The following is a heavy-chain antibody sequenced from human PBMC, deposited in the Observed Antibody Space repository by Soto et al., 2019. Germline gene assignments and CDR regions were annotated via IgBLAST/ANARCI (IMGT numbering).Heavy chain of an antibody. CDR3: ARDRECSGGTCYNYFDY. V-gene: IGHV4-4*07. CDR1: GGSISSYY. CDR2: IYTSGST. J-gene: IGHJ4*02. D-gene: IGHD2-15*01. Sequence: SETLSLTCTVSGGSISSYYWSWIRQPAGKGLEWIGRIYTSGSTNYNPSLKSRVTMSVDTSKNQFSLKLSSVTAADTAVYYCARDRECSGGTCYNYFDYWGQGTLVTVSS.